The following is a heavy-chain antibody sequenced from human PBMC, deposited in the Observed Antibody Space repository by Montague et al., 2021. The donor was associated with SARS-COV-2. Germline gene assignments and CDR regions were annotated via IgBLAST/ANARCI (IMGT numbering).Heavy chain of an antibody. Sequence: SETLSLTCSVSGGSLRYSYWTWIRQAPERGLEWIGYIYHTGTTKYNPALQSRLTISVDTAKNQFFLSLTSVTAADTAVYYCARVSSTALRGVIKTSGYYALDVWGPGTTGRVSS. D-gene: IGHD3-10*01. CDR2: IYHTGTT. J-gene: IGHJ6*02. CDR1: GGSLRYSY. V-gene: IGHV4-4*09. CDR3: ARVSSTALRGVIKTSGYYALDV.